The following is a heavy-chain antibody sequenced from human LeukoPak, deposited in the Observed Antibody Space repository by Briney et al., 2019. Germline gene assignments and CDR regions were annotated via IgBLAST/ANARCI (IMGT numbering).Heavy chain of an antibody. V-gene: IGHV1-46*01. CDR3: ARDPPYYYDSSGSGMDV. J-gene: IGHJ6*02. CDR1: GGTFSSYA. CDR2: INPSGGST. D-gene: IGHD3-22*01. Sequence: ASVKVSCKASGGTFSSYAISWVRQAPGQGLEWMGIINPSGGSTSYAQKFQGRVTMTRDASTSTVYMELSSLRSEDTAVYYCARDPPYYYDSSGSGMDVWGQGTTVTVSS.